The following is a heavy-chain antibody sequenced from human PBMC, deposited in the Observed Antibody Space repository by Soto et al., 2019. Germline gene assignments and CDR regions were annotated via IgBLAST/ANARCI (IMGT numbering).Heavy chain of an antibody. V-gene: IGHV4-31*03. CDR3: AREWEHGDYGNWYFDL. D-gene: IGHD4-17*01. CDR1: GGSISSGGYY. J-gene: IGHJ2*01. CDR2: IYYSGST. Sequence: QVQLQESGPGLVKPSQTLSLTCTVSGGSISSGGYYWSWIRQHPGKGLEWIGYIYYSGSTYYNPSLKSRVTISVDTSKNQFSLKLSSVTAADTAVYYCAREWEHGDYGNWYFDLWGRGTLVTVSS.